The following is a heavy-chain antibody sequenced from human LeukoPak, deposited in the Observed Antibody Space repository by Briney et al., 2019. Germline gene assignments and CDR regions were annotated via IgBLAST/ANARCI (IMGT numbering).Heavy chain of an antibody. Sequence: GASVKVSCKASGYTLNKFGMSWVRQAPGQGLEWLGWIHTYNGNTKLGEKFQGRVTMTTDTSASTVYMELTSLRTDDTAVYFCARDTPQHLKRFDYGGQGPLITVSS. CDR3: ARDTPQHLKRFDY. D-gene: IGHD6-13*01. CDR2: IHTYNGNT. V-gene: IGHV1-18*01. J-gene: IGHJ4*02. CDR1: GYTLNKFG.